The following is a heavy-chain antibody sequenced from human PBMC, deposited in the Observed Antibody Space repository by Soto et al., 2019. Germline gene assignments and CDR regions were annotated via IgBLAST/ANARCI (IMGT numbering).Heavy chain of an antibody. V-gene: IGHV3-30*04. Sequence: GGSLRLSCAASGLTLNNFALHWVRQVPGKGLEWVAFISYNGKNKYYGDSVKGRFTISRDDSKNTLYLEMNSLRSEDTAVYYCATDGVPYVVSGLYYFDYWGQGTLVTVSS. J-gene: IGHJ4*02. D-gene: IGHD2-15*01. CDR3: ATDGVPYVVSGLYYFDY. CDR2: ISYNGKNK. CDR1: GLTLNNFA.